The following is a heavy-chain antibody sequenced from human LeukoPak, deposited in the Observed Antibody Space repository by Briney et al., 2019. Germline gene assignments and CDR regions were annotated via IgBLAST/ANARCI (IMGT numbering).Heavy chain of an antibody. CDR2: ISSSSSYI. CDR3: ARGRNDYGSGSYYQIYPFDY. Sequence: GGSLRLSCAASGFTFSSYTMNWVRQAPGKGLEWVSSISSSSSYIFDADSVKGRFTISRDNAKNSLYLQMNSLRAEDTAVYYCARGRNDYGSGSYYQIYPFDYWGQGTLVTVSS. CDR1: GFTFSSYT. V-gene: IGHV3-21*01. D-gene: IGHD3-10*01. J-gene: IGHJ4*02.